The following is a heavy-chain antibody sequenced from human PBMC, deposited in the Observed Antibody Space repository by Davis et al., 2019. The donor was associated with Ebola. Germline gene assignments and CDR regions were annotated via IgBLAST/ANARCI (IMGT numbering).Heavy chain of an antibody. CDR3: AREGGLVRGVVISWQNGMDV. J-gene: IGHJ6*02. Sequence: ASVKVSCKASGYTFTSYYMHWVRQAPGQGLEWMGIINPSGGSTSYAQKFQGRVTVTRDTSTTTVYMELSSLGSEDTAVYYCAREGGLVRGVVISWQNGMDVWGQGTTVTVSS. V-gene: IGHV1-46*01. CDR2: INPSGGST. D-gene: IGHD3-10*01. CDR1: GYTFTSYY.